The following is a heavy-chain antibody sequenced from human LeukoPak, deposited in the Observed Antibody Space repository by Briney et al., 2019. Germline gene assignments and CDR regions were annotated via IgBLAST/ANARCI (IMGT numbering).Heavy chain of an antibody. Sequence: PSQTLSPTCAISGDSVSSNSAAWNWIRQSPSRGLEWLGRTYYRSKWYNDYAVSVKSRITINPDTSKNQFSLQLNSVTPEDTAVYYCARNRGGSSSWYKIYYFDYWGQGTLVTVSS. V-gene: IGHV6-1*01. J-gene: IGHJ4*02. D-gene: IGHD6-13*01. CDR2: TYYRSKWYN. CDR3: ARNRGGSSSWYKIYYFDY. CDR1: GDSVSSNSAA.